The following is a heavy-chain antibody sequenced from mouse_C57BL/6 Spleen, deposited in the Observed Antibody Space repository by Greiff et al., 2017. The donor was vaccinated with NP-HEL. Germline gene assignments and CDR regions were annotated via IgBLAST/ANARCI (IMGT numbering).Heavy chain of an antibody. CDR3: DRSPPTVGAMDY. D-gene: IGHD1-1*01. Sequence: VKLVESGPGLVQPSQSLSITCTVSGFALTSYGVHWVRQSPGKGLEWLGLIWSGGSTDYNAAFISRLSISKNNSKSQVFFKMNGLQADDTAICCCDRSPPTVGAMDYWGQGTSVTVSS. V-gene: IGHV2-2*01. J-gene: IGHJ4*01. CDR1: GFALTSYG. CDR2: IWSGGST.